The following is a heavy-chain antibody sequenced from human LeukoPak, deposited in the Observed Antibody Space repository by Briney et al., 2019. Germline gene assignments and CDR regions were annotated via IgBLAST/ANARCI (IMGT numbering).Heavy chain of an antibody. CDR3: ARMEGSSSSSFFQH. Sequence: GGSLRLSCAASGFTFSSYAMHWVRQAPGKGLEWVAVISYDGSNKYYADSVKGRFTISRDNSKNTLYLQMNSLRAEDTAVYYCARMEGSSSSSFFQHWGQGTLVTVSS. D-gene: IGHD6-6*01. CDR2: ISYDGSNK. V-gene: IGHV3-30-3*01. CDR1: GFTFSSYA. J-gene: IGHJ1*01.